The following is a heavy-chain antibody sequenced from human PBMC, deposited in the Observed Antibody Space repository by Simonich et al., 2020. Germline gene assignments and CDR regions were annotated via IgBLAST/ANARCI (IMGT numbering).Heavy chain of an antibody. CDR3: ARGKGWKNAFDI. Sequence: QVQLQQWGAGLLKPSETLSLTCAVYGGSFSGYYWSWIRQPPGKGLEWIGEINHSGNTNHNPSPKSRVTISVDTSKNQFSLKLSSVTAADTAVYYCARGKGWKNAFDIWGQGTMVTVSS. CDR1: GGSFSGYY. J-gene: IGHJ3*02. CDR2: INHSGNT. V-gene: IGHV4-34*01. D-gene: IGHD1-1*01.